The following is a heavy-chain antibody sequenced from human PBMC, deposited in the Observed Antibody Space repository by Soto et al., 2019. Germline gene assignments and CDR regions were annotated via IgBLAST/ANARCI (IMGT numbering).Heavy chain of an antibody. CDR3: AHTYYDFWSGYYYWFDP. V-gene: IGHV2-5*02. D-gene: IGHD3-3*01. Sequence: QITLKESGPTLVNPTQTLTLTCTFSGFSLSTSGVGVGWIRQPPGKALEWLALIYWDDDKRYSPSLKSRLTITKDTSKNQVVLTMTNMDPVDTATYYCAHTYYDFWSGYYYWFDPWGQGTLVTVSS. CDR2: IYWDDDK. J-gene: IGHJ5*02. CDR1: GFSLSTSGVG.